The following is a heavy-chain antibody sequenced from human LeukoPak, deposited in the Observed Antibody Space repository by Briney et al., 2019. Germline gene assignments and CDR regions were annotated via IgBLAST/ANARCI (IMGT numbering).Heavy chain of an antibody. Sequence: PGGSLRLSCAASGCTFSSYWMSWVRQAPGKGLEWVANIKQDGSEKYYVDSVKGRFTISRDNAKNSLYLQMNSLRAEDTAVYYCARDRSSGWSDYWGQGTLVTVSS. CDR3: ARDRSSGWSDY. D-gene: IGHD6-19*01. CDR1: GCTFSSYW. J-gene: IGHJ4*02. V-gene: IGHV3-7*01. CDR2: IKQDGSEK.